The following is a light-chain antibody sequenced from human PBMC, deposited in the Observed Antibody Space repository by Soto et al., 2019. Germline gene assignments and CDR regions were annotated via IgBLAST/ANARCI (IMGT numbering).Light chain of an antibody. CDR3: QQYNNWPPIT. CDR2: GAS. J-gene: IGKJ5*01. Sequence: IVRTQLPATLSVSPGERATLSCRSSQSVSSSLAWYQQKPGQAPRLIXYGASTRATGIPARFSGSGSGTEFTLTISSLQSEDFAVYYCQQYNNWPPITFGQGTRLEIK. V-gene: IGKV3-15*01. CDR1: QSVSSS.